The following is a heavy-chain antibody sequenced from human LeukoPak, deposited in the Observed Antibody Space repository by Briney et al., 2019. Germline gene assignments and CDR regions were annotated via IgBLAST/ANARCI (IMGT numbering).Heavy chain of an antibody. Sequence: GGSLRLSCAASGFTFSSYAMHWVRQAPGKGLEWVAVISYDGSNKYYADSVKGRFTISRDNSKNTLYLQMNSLRAEDTAVYYCARDGGLWVSAHWGDSWGRGTLVTVSS. D-gene: IGHD7-27*01. CDR2: ISYDGSNK. J-gene: IGHJ4*02. V-gene: IGHV3-30-3*01. CDR1: GFTFSSYA. CDR3: ARDGGLWVSAHWGDS.